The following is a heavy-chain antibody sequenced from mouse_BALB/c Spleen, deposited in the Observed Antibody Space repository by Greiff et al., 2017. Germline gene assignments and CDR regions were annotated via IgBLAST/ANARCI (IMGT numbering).Heavy chain of an antibody. CDR2: IDPFNGGT. V-gene: IGHV1S135*01. J-gene: IGHJ4*01. Sequence: EVQLQESGPELMKPGASVKISCKASGYSFTSYYMHWVKQSHGKSLEWIGYIDPFNGGTSYNQKFKGKATLTVDKSSSTAYMHLSSLTSEDSAVYYCVRRYYYAMDYWGQGTSVTVSS. CDR3: VRRYYYAMDY. CDR1: GYSFTSYY.